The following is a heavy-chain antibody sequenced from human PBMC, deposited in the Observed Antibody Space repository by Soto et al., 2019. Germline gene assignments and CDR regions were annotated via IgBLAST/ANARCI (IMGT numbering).Heavy chain of an antibody. J-gene: IGHJ6*02. V-gene: IGHV3-11*01. CDR3: ARVSWREKYGMDV. CDR1: GFTFSDSY. CDR2: ITFSGNTV. Sequence: GGSLRLSCAASGFTFSDSYMSWIRQAPGKGLEWISYITFSGNTVYYADSLKGRFTISRDNAKNSLYLQMNRLRAEDTAVYYCARVSWREKYGMDVWGQGTTVTV.